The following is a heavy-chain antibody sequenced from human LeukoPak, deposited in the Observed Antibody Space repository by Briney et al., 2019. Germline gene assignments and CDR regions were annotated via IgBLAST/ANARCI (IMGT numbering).Heavy chain of an antibody. CDR2: ISGSGGST. J-gene: IGHJ4*02. CDR1: GFTFSSYA. D-gene: IGHD5-18*01. Sequence: PGGSLRLSCAASGFTFSSYAMSWVRQAPGKGLEWVSAISGSGGSTYYADSVKGRFTISRDNSKNTLYLQMNSLRAEDTAVYYCARFPRWVGTAMVKWFDYWGQGTLVTVSS. V-gene: IGHV3-23*01. CDR3: ARFPRWVGTAMVKWFDY.